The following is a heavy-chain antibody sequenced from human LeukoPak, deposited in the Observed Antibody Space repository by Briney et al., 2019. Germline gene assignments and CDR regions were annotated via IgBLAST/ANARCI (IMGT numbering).Heavy chain of an antibody. CDR2: IYYSGST. D-gene: IGHD1-26*01. V-gene: IGHV4-39*01. Sequence: SETLSLTCTVSGGSVSSSSYYWGWIRQPPGKGLEWIGSIYYSGSTYYNPSLKSRVTISVDTSKNQFSLKLNSVTAADTAVYYCARRGLYSESYYFDYWGQGTLVTVSS. J-gene: IGHJ4*02. CDR3: ARRGLYSESYYFDY. CDR1: GGSVSSSSYY.